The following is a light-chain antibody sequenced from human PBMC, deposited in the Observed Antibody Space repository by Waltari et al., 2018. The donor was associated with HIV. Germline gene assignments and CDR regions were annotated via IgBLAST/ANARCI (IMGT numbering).Light chain of an antibody. Sequence: SSVLTQPPSVSVAPGKTAMITCGGNNIERKSVHWYQQKAGQAPMLLIYYDSDRPSGSPGGFSGSNSGNAATLTSSRVGDGDEADYYCQVWDSSSDHVLFGGGTKLTVL. CDR2: YDS. V-gene: IGLV3-21*04. J-gene: IGLJ2*01. CDR3: QVWDSSSDHVL. CDR1: NIERKS.